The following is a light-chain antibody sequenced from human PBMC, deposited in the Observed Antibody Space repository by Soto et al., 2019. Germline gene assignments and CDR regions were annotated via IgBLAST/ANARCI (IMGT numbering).Light chain of an antibody. J-gene: IGKJ5*01. CDR1: QSVSSW. CDR2: KAS. CDR3: QQSYNIPIT. Sequence: DIQITHSPSTLSPSVVDRVTITCLASQSVSSWLAWYQQKPRKNPKLVIYKASSLESGVPSRFCGRGAGTEFFLIISSLQPEDFITFYCQQSYNIPITFGQGTRLEIK. V-gene: IGKV1-5*03.